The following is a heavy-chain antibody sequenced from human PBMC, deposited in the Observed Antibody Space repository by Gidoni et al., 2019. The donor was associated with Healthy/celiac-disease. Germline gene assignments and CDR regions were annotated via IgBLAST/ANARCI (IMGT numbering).Heavy chain of an antibody. V-gene: IGHV4-59*12. CDR3: ARDVLAVAGKGDWFDP. D-gene: IGHD6-19*01. J-gene: IGHJ5*02. Sequence: QVQLQESGPGLVTPPETLPLTCPVPAGPISSYYWSWIRQPPGKGLEWIGYIYYSGSTNYNPSLKSRVTISVDTSKNQFSLKLSSVTAADTAVYYCARDVLAVAGKGDWFDPWGQGTLVTVSS. CDR1: AGPISSYY. CDR2: IYYSGST.